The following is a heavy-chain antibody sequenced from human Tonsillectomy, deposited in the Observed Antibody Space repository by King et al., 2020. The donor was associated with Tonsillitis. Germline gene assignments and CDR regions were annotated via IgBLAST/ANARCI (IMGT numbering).Heavy chain of an antibody. J-gene: IGHJ4*02. CDR2: ISADNGNT. CDR3: ARDRHQLLDY. Sequence: VQLVESGAEVKKPGASVKVSCKASGDTFPNFGITWVRQAPGQGLEWRGWISADNGNTNFAQNLQGRVTMTTDTSTSTAYMELWSLRSDDTAVYYCARDRHQLLDYWGQGTLVTVSS. CDR1: GDTFPNFG. V-gene: IGHV1-18*01. D-gene: IGHD2-2*01.